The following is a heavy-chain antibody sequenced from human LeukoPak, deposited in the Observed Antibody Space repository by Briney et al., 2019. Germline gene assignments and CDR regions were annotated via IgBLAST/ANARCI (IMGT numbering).Heavy chain of an antibody. CDR3: ARGSSDHSGRLDY. V-gene: IGHV4-61*02. CDR2: IYTSGST. D-gene: IGHD3-10*01. CDR1: GGSISSGNSY. J-gene: IGHJ4*02. Sequence: SETLSLTCSVSGGSISSGNSYWSWIRQPAGKGLEWIGRIYTSGSTNYNPSLKSRVTMSVDTSKNQFSLKLSSVTAGDTAVYYCARGSSDHSGRLDYWGQGTLVTVPS.